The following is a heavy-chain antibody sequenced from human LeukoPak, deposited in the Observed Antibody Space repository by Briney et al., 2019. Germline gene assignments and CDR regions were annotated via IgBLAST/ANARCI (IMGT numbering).Heavy chain of an antibody. CDR1: GYTFTGYY. V-gene: IGHV1-69*13. D-gene: IGHD5-24*01. Sequence: GASVKVSCTASGYTFTGYYIHWVRQAPGQGLEWMGGIIPIFGTANYAQKFQGRVTITADESTSTAYMELSSLRSEDTAVYYCARNPTVEMAPLYYFDYWGQGTLVTVSS. CDR3: ARNPTVEMAPLYYFDY. CDR2: IIPIFGTA. J-gene: IGHJ4*02.